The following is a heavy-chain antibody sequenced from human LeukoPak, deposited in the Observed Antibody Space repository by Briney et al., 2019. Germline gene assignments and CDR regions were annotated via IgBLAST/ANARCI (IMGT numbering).Heavy chain of an antibody. J-gene: IGHJ4*02. CDR2: IKQYGSEK. CDR1: GFTFSSYW. V-gene: IGHV3-7*01. CDR3: ARDGFSGSDDY. D-gene: IGHD3-10*01. Sequence: GGSLRLSCAPSGFTFSSYWMSCVGQAPGKGREGVANIKQYGSEKYYVDSVKGRFTISRDNAKNSLYLQMNSLRAEDTAVYYCARDGFSGSDDYWGQGTLVTVSS.